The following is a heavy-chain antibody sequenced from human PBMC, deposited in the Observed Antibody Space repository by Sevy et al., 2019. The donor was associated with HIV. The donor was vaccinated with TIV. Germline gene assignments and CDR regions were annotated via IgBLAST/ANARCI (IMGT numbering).Heavy chain of an antibody. CDR3: ARDSVTDGIRPYGIVGATPRY. J-gene: IGHJ4*02. Sequence: GGSLRLSCAASGFIFSSYSMNWVRQAPGKGLEWVSYISSSGSTMYYADSVKGRFTISRDNAKNSLYLQMNSLRDEDTAVYYCARDSVTDGIRPYGIVGATPRYWGQGTLVTVSS. CDR2: ISSSGSTM. V-gene: IGHV3-48*02. CDR1: GFIFSSYS. D-gene: IGHD1-26*01.